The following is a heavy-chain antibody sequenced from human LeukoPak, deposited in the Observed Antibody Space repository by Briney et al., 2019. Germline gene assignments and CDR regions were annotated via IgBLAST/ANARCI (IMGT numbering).Heavy chain of an antibody. CDR2: ISSSSSYI. CDR1: GFTFSSYS. J-gene: IGHJ4*02. V-gene: IGHV3-21*01. Sequence: NPGGSLRLSCAASGFTFSSYSMNWVRQAPGKGLEWVSSISSSSSYIYYADSVKGRFTISRDNAKNSLYLQMNSLRAEDTAVYYCARPKGGSTYYFDYWGQGTLVTVSS. D-gene: IGHD3-16*01. CDR3: ARPKGGSTYYFDY.